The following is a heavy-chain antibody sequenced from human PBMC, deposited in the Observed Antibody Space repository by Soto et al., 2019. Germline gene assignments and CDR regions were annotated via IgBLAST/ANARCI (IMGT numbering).Heavy chain of an antibody. V-gene: IGHV1-2*02. CDR1: GYTFTSYY. CDR3: ARNMDYYYGPGSGNGHGF. J-gene: IGHJ6*02. CDR2: INTRFGDT. D-gene: IGHD3-10*01. Sequence: QVQLVQSGAEVKEPGDSVRVSCEASGYTFTSYYIHWVRQAPGQGLERMGWINTRFGDTTYAQDFQGRVSMTRDMYISTVYMELSRLTSDDTAIYYCARNMDYYYGPGSGNGHGFWGQGTTVTVFS.